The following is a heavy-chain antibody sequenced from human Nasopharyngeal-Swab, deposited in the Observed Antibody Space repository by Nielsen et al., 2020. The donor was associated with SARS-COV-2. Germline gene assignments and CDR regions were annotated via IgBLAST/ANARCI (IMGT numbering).Heavy chain of an antibody. J-gene: IGHJ6*02. CDR3: ARYFPRPLDFWNHLSVSHLLYYYGVDV. CDR1: GFTFSSYW. CDR2: INSDGSST. D-gene: IGHD3-3*01. V-gene: IGHV3-74*01. Sequence: GGSLRLSCAASGFTFSSYWMHWVRQAPGKGLVWVSRINSDGSSTSYADSVKGRFTISRDNAKNTLYLQMNSLRAEDTAVYYCARYFPRPLDFWNHLSVSHLLYYYGVDVWGQGTTVTVSS.